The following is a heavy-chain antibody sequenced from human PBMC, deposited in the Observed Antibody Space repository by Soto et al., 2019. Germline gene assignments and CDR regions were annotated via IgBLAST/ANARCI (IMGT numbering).Heavy chain of an antibody. D-gene: IGHD3-22*01. CDR2: IIPIFGTA. CDR1: GGTFSSYA. Sequence: QVQLVQSGAEVKKPGSSVKVSCKASGGTFSSYAIGWVRQAPGQGLEWMGGIIPIFGTANYAQKFQGRVTITADESTSTAYMELSSLRSEDTAVYYCATSLLDYYDSSGYYFSFDYWGQGTLVTVSS. J-gene: IGHJ4*02. CDR3: ATSLLDYYDSSGYYFSFDY. V-gene: IGHV1-69*01.